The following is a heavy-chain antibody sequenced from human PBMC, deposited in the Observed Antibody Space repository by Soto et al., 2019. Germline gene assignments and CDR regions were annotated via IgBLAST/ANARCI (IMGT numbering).Heavy chain of an antibody. V-gene: IGHV3-21*01. CDR3: ARDYYDSSGYSPDAFDI. CDR1: GFTFSSYS. CDR2: ISSSSSYI. J-gene: IGHJ3*02. D-gene: IGHD3-22*01. Sequence: RGGSLRLSCAASGFTFSSYSMNWVRQAPGKGLEWVSSISSSSSYIYYADSVKGRFTISRDNAKNSLYLQMNSLRAEDTAVYYCARDYYDSSGYSPDAFDIWGQGTMVTVSS.